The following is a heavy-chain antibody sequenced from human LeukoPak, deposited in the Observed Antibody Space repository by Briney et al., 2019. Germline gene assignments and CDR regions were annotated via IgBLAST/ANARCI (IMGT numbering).Heavy chain of an antibody. Sequence: SETLSLTCTVSGGSISSYYWNWIRQSPGKGLEWIGYIYYGGNTNYNPSLKSRVTISVDTSKNQFSLKLHSVTAADTAVYYCARFRVDLTGYYEIEYWGQGTLVTVSS. CDR3: ARFRVDLTGYYEIEY. D-gene: IGHD3-9*01. V-gene: IGHV4-59*01. CDR1: GGSISSYY. CDR2: IYYGGNT. J-gene: IGHJ4*02.